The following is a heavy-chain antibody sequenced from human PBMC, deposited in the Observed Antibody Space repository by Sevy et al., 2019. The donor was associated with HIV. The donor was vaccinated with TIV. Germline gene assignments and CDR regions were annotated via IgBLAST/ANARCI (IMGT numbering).Heavy chain of an antibody. CDR3: VRRYVSTGYNNFRDGIFDI. V-gene: IGHV3-7*03. D-gene: IGHD3-22*01. J-gene: IGHJ3*02. CDR1: GFTFSYYW. CDR2: IKDDGSEK. Sequence: GGSLRLSCAASGFTFSYYWMNWVRQAPGKGLEWVANIKDDGSEKYYVDSVKGRFTISRDNAKNNLYVQMHSLRVEDTAVYYFVRRYVSTGYNNFRDGIFDIWGQGTMVTVSS.